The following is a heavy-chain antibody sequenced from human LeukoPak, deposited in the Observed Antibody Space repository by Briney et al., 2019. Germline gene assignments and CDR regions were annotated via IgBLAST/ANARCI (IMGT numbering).Heavy chain of an antibody. CDR1: GYTFTSYA. J-gene: IGHJ6*04. Sequence: ASVKVSCKASGYTFTSYAMHWVRQAPGQRLEWMGWINAGNGNTKYSQKFQGRVTITRDTSASTAYMELSSLRSEDTAVYYCAGARMGVRGSYYYYYYGMDVWGKGTTVTVSS. V-gene: IGHV1-3*01. CDR2: INAGNGNT. CDR3: AGARMGVRGSYYYYYYGMDV. D-gene: IGHD3-10*01.